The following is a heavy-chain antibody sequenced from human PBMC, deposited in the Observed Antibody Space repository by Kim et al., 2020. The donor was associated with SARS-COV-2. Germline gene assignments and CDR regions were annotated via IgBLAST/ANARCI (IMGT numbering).Heavy chain of an antibody. J-gene: IGHJ4*02. CDR3: ARYSGSPSWAFDY. V-gene: IGHV3-7*03. CDR1: GFTFSSYW. CDR2: IKGDGSEK. Sequence: GGSLRLSCAASGFTFSSYWMSWVRQAPGKGLEWVANIKGDGSEKYYVDSVKGRFTISRDNAKNSLYLHMNSERAEDTAVYYCARYSGSPSWAFDYWGQGTLVTVSS. D-gene: IGHD1-26*01.